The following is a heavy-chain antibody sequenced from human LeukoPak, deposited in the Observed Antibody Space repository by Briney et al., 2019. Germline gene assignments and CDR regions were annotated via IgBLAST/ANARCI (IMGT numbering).Heavy chain of an antibody. CDR1: GYTFTSYY. Sequence: ASVKVSCKASGYTFTSYYMHWVRQAPGQGLEWMGIINPSGGSTSYAQKFQGRVTMTRDTSTSTVYMELSSLRSEDTAVYYCARVWLDARYCSSTSCYGGLDYWGQGTLVTVSS. D-gene: IGHD2-2*01. J-gene: IGHJ4*02. CDR3: ARVWLDARYCSSTSCYGGLDY. V-gene: IGHV1-46*01. CDR2: INPSGGST.